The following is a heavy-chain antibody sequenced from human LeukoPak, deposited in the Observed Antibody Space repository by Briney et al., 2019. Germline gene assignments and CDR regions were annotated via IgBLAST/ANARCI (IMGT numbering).Heavy chain of an antibody. CDR2: INHSGST. Sequence: PSESLSLTYAVYSGSFSGYYWSWIRQPMGKGLEWIGEINHSGSTNYNPSLKSRVTISVDTSKNQFSLKLSSVTAADTAVYYCARGLRTRSGYGLDPWGQGTLVTVSS. V-gene: IGHV4-34*01. D-gene: IGHD5-12*01. CDR3: ARGLRTRSGYGLDP. J-gene: IGHJ4*02. CDR1: SGSFSGYY.